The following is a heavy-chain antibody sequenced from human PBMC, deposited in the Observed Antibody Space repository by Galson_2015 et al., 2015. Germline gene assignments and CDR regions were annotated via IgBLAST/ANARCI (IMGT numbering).Heavy chain of an antibody. V-gene: IGHV3-21*01. CDR1: EFTFSSYY. D-gene: IGHD3-3*01. CDR2: ISSTTTYI. J-gene: IGHJ4*02. Sequence: SLRLSCEASEFTFSSYYMSWVRQAPGNGLEWVSSISSTTTYIYYADSVKGRFTISRDNATNSLYLQMNSLGAEDTAVYYCARQILDYDFWSGYYPTNFDYWGQGTLVTVSS. CDR3: ARQILDYDFWSGYYPTNFDY.